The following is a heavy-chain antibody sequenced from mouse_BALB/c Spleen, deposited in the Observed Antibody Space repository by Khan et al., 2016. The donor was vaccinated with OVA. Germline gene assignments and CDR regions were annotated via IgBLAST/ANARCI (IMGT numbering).Heavy chain of an antibody. Sequence: EVELVESGGGLVKPGGSLKLSCAASGFTFSSFTMSWVRQTPEKRLEWVASISSGGDNTYFPDSVKGRFTISRDNAMNNRYLQMSSLRSEDTALYYCARANYCPFAYWGQGTLVTVSA. D-gene: IGHD1-1*02. CDR3: ARANYCPFAY. J-gene: IGHJ3*01. CDR2: ISSGGDNT. CDR1: GFTFSSFT. V-gene: IGHV5-9*03.